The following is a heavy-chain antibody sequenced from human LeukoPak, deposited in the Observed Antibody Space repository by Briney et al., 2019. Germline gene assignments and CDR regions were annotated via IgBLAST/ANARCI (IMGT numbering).Heavy chain of an antibody. J-gene: IGHJ4*02. Sequence: SETLSLTCAVYGGSFSGYYWSWIRQPPGKGLEWIGEINHSGSTNYNPSLKSRVTISVDTSKNQFSLKLSSVTAADTAVYYCARGVTVVVPAAIKTPYYFDYWGQGTLVTVSS. CDR1: GGSFSGYY. CDR3: ARGVTVVVPAAIKTPYYFDY. V-gene: IGHV4-34*01. CDR2: INHSGST. D-gene: IGHD2-2*01.